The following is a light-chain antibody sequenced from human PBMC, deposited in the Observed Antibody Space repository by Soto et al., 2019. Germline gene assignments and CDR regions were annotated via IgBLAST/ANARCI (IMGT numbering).Light chain of an antibody. CDR1: SSDVGSYDL. V-gene: IGLV2-23*01. CDR3: CSYAGDNTYV. Sequence: QSVLTQPASVSGSPGQSITISCTGTSSDVGSYDLVSWYQHHPGKAPKLIIYEGVKRPSGVSNRFSASKSGNTASLTISGLQAEDEADYYCCSYAGDNTYVFGTGTKVTAL. J-gene: IGLJ1*01. CDR2: EGV.